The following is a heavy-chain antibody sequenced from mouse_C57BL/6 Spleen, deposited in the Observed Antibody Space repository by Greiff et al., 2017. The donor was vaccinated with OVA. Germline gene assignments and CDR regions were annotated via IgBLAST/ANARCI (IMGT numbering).Heavy chain of an antibody. CDR1: GFTFSDYG. J-gene: IGHJ4*01. CDR3: ARGRYYAMDY. Sequence: EVKLVESGGGLVKPGGSLKLSCAASGFTFSDYGMHWVRQAPEKGLEWVAYISSGSSTIYYADTVKGRFTISRDNAKNTLFLQMTSLRSEDTAMYYCARGRYYAMDYWGQGTSVTVSS. CDR2: ISSGSSTI. V-gene: IGHV5-17*01.